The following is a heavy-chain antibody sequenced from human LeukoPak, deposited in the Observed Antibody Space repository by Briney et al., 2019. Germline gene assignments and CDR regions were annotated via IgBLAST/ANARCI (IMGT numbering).Heavy chain of an antibody. CDR1: GFTFSDYA. D-gene: IGHD2-15*01. Sequence: GGSLRLSCVVSGFTFSDYAMTWVRQGPGEGLEWVAAISGSGTTTYSADSARGRFTISRDNSRNVLYLQTSSLRAEDTALYYCAKQLGYCSDGSCYFPYWGQGTLVTVSS. CDR2: ISGSGTTT. V-gene: IGHV3-23*01. CDR3: AKQLGYCSDGSCYFPY. J-gene: IGHJ4*02.